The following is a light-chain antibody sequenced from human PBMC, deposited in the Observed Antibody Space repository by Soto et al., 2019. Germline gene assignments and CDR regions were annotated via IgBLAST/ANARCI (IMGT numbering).Light chain of an antibody. J-gene: IGLJ1*01. Sequence: QSVLTQPPSASGTPGQRVTISCSGSSSNIGSNTVKWYQHLPGTAPKLLIYTNSQRPSGVPDRFSGSKSDTSASLAISGLQSEDEADYYCAAWDDSLNGLVFGTGTKLTVL. CDR1: SSNIGSNT. CDR3: AAWDDSLNGLV. CDR2: TNS. V-gene: IGLV1-44*01.